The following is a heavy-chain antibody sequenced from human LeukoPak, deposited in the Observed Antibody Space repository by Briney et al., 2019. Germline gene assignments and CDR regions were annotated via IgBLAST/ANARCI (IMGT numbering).Heavy chain of an antibody. V-gene: IGHV4-59*08. CDR1: GGSISGYF. CDR3: ARYGITIVRGGKYYYDS. CDR2: IHYSGTT. J-gene: IGHJ4*02. Sequence: SETLSLTCTVSGGSISGYFWSWIRQPPGKGLEWIGYIHYSGTTNYNPSLNSRVTISVDTSKNQFSLRLSSVTAADTAVYYCARYGITIVRGGKYYYDSWGQGTLVTVSS. D-gene: IGHD3-10*01.